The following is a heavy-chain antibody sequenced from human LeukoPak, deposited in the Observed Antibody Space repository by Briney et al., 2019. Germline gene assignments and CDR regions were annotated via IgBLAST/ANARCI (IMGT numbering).Heavy chain of an antibody. J-gene: IGHJ4*02. V-gene: IGHV1-69*02. CDR2: IIPILNVP. CDR3: ASDRPRARYFDY. CDR1: GGTFCDYT. Sequence: SSVTLSCTASGGTFCDYTISCVRQAPGQRLEWMGRIIPILNVPNYAQKFEGRVTITADKYTSTAYMELSSLKSEDTAVYFCASDRPRARYFDYWGQGTLVTVSS.